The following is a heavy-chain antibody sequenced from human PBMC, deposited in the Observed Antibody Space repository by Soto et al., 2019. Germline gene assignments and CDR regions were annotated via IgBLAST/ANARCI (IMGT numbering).Heavy chain of an antibody. J-gene: IGHJ3*02. V-gene: IGHV3-74*01. D-gene: IGHD1-26*01. CDR3: ARGERAGFDI. CDR2: IHSDGTTT. Sequence: EVQLVESGGGLVQPGGSLRLSCEASGFTFSYCWMHWVRQVPGKGLVWVSHIHSDGTTTTYADSVKGRFTISRDNAKNSVYLQMNSLRVEDTAVYYCARGERAGFDIWGQGTKVTVSS. CDR1: GFTFSYCW.